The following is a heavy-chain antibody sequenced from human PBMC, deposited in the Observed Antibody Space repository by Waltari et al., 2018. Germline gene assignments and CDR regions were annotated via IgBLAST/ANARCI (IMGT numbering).Heavy chain of an antibody. CDR3: AKAPSTTVTTLGFGY. V-gene: IGHV3-30*18. J-gene: IGHJ4*02. D-gene: IGHD4-17*01. CDR1: GFTFSSYG. Sequence: QVQLVESGGGVVQHGRSLRLSCAAFGFTFSSYGMPWVRQAPGKGLEWVAVISYDGSNNNDADSVKGRFTISRDNSHNTLYLQMNSLRAEDTAVYYCAKAPSTTVTTLGFGYWGQGTLVTVSS. CDR2: ISYDGSNN.